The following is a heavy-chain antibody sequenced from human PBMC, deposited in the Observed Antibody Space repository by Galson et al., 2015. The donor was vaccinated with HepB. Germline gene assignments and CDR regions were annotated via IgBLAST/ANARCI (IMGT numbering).Heavy chain of an antibody. CDR1: GFTFSNYA. CDR2: ISFDGSNK. J-gene: IGHJ6*02. CDR3: ARDVGGYCTNGICYTSRYTNSLGGMDV. D-gene: IGHD2-8*01. Sequence: SLRISCAASGFTFSNYAMHWVRQAPGKGLEWVAVISFDGSNKYYADSVKGRFTISRDNSKNTLYLQMNSLRAEDTAVYYCARDVGGYCTNGICYTSRYTNSLGGMDVWGQGTTVTVSS. V-gene: IGHV3-30-3*01.